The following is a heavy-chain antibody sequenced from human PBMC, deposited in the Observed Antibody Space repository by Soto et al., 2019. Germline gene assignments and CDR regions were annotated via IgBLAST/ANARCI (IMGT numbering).Heavy chain of an antibody. D-gene: IGHD2-2*01. Sequence: GGSLRLSCAASGFTFSTFNMNWVRQAPGNGLEWVSYISSSGSTIYYADSVKGRFTISRDNAKNSLYLQMNSLRDEDTAVYYCAREGEGHCISSSCLNWFDPWGQGTMVTVSS. CDR1: GFTFSTFN. J-gene: IGHJ5*02. V-gene: IGHV3-48*02. CDR2: ISSSGSTI. CDR3: AREGEGHCISSSCLNWFDP.